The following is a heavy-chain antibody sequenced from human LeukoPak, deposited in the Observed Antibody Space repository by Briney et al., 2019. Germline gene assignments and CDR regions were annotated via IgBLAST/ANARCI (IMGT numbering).Heavy chain of an antibody. CDR2: ITWNSGSI. CDR3: AKDSGDY. Sequence: GGSLRLSCAASGFTFDDYAMHWVRQAPGKGLEWVSGITWNSGSIGYADSVKGRFTISRDNAKNSLYLQMNSLRAEDTAFYYCAKDSGDYWGQGTLATVSS. J-gene: IGHJ4*02. V-gene: IGHV3-9*01. CDR1: GFTFDDYA.